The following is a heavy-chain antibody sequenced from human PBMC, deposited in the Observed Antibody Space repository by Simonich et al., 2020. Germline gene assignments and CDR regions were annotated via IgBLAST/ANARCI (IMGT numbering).Heavy chain of an antibody. Sequence: QVQLVQSGAEVKKPGASVKVSCKASGYTFTSYDTNWVRQATGQGLEWMGWMNPNSCNTGYAQKFHGRVTITRNTSISTADRERSSLSSEDTAVYYCARGRGGMSRGYVDYWGQGTLVTVSS. CDR1: GYTFTSYD. CDR3: ARGRGGMSRGYVDY. CDR2: MNPNSCNT. V-gene: IGHV1-8*03. D-gene: IGHD2-15*01. J-gene: IGHJ4*02.